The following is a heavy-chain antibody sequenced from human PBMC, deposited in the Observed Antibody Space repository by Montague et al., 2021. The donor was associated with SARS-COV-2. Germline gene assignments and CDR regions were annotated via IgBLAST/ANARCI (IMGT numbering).Heavy chain of an antibody. CDR1: GFTFSNYA. CDR3: AKDGATVRGLINWYFDL. D-gene: IGHD3-10*01. V-gene: IGHV3-23*03. J-gene: IGHJ2*01. Sequence: SLRLSCAASGFTFSNYAMNWVRQAPGKGLEWVSVIFGSGSSTYYSGSVRGRFTVSRDSSKNTLYLQMNNLRAEDTAVYYCAKDGATVRGLINWYFDLWGRGTLVTVSS. CDR2: IFGSGSST.